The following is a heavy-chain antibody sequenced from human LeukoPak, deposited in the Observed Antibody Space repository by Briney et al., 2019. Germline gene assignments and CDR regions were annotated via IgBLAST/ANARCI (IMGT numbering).Heavy chain of an antibody. D-gene: IGHD3-22*01. CDR1: GGSISSYN. J-gene: IGHJ5*02. CDR3: ARDRYYYDSSGERWFDP. V-gene: IGHV4-4*07. CDR2: IYISGST. Sequence: SETLSLTCTVSGGSISSYNWNWIRQPAGKGLEWIGRIYISGSTNYNPSLKSRVTMSVETSKNQFSLKLSSVTAADTAVYYCARDRYYYDSSGERWFDPWGQGTLVTVSS.